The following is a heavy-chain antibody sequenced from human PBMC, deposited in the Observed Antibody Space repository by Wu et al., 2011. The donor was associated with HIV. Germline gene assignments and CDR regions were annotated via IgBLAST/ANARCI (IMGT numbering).Heavy chain of an antibody. CDR2: ISTSGAGT. D-gene: IGHD3-3*01. J-gene: IGHJ5*01. Sequence: VQLVQSGGGLVQPGGSLRLSCVASGFTFSDYAMSWVRQAPGKGLEWASVISTSGAGTFYADSVKGRFSVSRDNFQNTLFLQMSGLRADDTAVYYCAKSAIFGVLNHNWFDSWAREPWSPSPQ. V-gene: IGHV3-23*04. CDR1: GFTFSDYA. CDR3: AKSAIFGVLNHNWFDS.